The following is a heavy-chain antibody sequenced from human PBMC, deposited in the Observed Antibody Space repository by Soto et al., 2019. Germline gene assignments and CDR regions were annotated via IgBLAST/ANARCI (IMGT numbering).Heavy chain of an antibody. Sequence: QVQLVESGGGVVQPGRSLRLSCAASGFTFSSYDMHWVRQAPGKGLEWVAVISYDGSKKYYADSVKGRFTISRDNSKNTLYLQMNSLRAEDTAGYYCARDTAMVTNYFDYWGQGTLVTVSS. D-gene: IGHD5-18*01. CDR1: GFTFSSYD. CDR3: ARDTAMVTNYFDY. J-gene: IGHJ4*02. CDR2: ISYDGSKK. V-gene: IGHV3-30-3*01.